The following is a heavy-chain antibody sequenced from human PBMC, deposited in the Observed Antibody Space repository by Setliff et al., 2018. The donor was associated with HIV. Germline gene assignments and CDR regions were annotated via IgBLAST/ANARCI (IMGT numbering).Heavy chain of an antibody. D-gene: IGHD3-3*01. CDR2: IYTSGST. V-gene: IGHV4-4*07. CDR3: ARDEWLLDWSFDL. J-gene: IGHJ2*01. CDR1: GGSISSYY. Sequence: PSETLSLTCTVSGGSISSYYWSWIRQPAGKGLEWIGRIYTSGSTNYNPSLKSRVTMSVDTSNNQFSLKLSSVTAADTAVYYCARDEWLLDWSFDLWGRGTLVTVSS.